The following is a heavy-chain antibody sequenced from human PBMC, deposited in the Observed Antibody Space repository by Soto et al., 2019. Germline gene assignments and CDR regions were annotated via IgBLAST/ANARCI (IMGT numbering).Heavy chain of an antibody. CDR3: AKEVSPRLSRGDDY. D-gene: IGHD3-10*01. CDR2: ISHEGSVQ. J-gene: IGHJ4*02. V-gene: IGHV3-30*18. Sequence: QVQLVESGEGVVQPGGSLRLSGAASGFIFSEYDIDWFRQPPGKGLEWVAVISHEGSVQYYAESVKGRFTVSRDNSENIVYLQMNGLRREDTAMYHCAKEVSPRLSRGDDYWGQGTLVTVSS. CDR1: GFIFSEYD.